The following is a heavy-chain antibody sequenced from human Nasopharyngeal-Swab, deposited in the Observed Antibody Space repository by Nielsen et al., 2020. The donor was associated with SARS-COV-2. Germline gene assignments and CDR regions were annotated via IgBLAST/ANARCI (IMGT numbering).Heavy chain of an antibody. CDR3: ARSGSYSNFDY. Sequence: ASVKVSCKVSGYTLTELSMHWVRQAPGKGLEWMGWINPNSGGTNYAQKFQGWVTMTRDTSISTAYMELSRLRSDDTAVYYCARSGSYSNFDYWGQGTLVTVSS. CDR2: INPNSGGT. D-gene: IGHD1-26*01. V-gene: IGHV1-2*04. J-gene: IGHJ4*02. CDR1: GYTLTELS.